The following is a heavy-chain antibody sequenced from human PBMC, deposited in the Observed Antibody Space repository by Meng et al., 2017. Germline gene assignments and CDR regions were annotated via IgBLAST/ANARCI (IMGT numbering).Heavy chain of an antibody. Sequence: QGELVEAGAEGKKPGSSVKVSCKASGGTFSSYAISWVRQAPGQGLEWMGGIIPIFGTANYAQKFQGRVTITADESTSTAYMELSSLRSEDTAVYYCARDGYGGYSYDSYCRYWGQGTLVTVSS. V-gene: IGHV1-69*01. CDR1: GGTFSSYA. D-gene: IGHD5-18*01. J-gene: IGHJ4*02. CDR3: ARDGYGGYSYDSYCRY. CDR2: IIPIFGTA.